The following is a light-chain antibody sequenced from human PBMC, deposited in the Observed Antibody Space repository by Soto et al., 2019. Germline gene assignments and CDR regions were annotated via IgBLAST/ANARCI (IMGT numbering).Light chain of an antibody. CDR2: GNS. CDR3: SSYTTSSTRV. CDR1: SSNIGAGYD. Sequence: QSVLTQPPSVSGAPGQRVTISCTGSSSNIGAGYDVHWYQQLPGTAPKLLIYGNSNRPSGVPDRFSGSKSGTSASLAITGLQAEDEADYYCSSYTTSSTRVFGPGTKLTVL. V-gene: IGLV1-40*01. J-gene: IGLJ1*01.